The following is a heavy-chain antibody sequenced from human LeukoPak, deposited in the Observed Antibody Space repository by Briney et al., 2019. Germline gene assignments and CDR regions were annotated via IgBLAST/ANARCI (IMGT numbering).Heavy chain of an antibody. CDR1: GYTFTNYT. Sequence: GASVKVSCKASGYTFTNYTMHWVRQAPGQRLEWMGWINAGNGNTKYSQEFQGRVTITRDTSASTAYMELRSLTSEDMAVYYCTRAGYCSGGSCYTNAFDIWGQGTMVTVPS. CDR2: INAGNGNT. CDR3: TRAGYCSGGSCYTNAFDI. V-gene: IGHV1-3*03. J-gene: IGHJ3*02. D-gene: IGHD2-15*01.